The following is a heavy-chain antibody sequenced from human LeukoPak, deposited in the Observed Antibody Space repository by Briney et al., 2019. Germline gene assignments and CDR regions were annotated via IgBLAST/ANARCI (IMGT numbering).Heavy chain of an antibody. CDR2: IYYSGST. V-gene: IGHV4-59*01. CDR1: GGSISSYY. D-gene: IGHD5-24*01. J-gene: IGHJ4*02. CDR3: ASCRDGYLFDY. Sequence: PSETLSLTCTVSGGSISSYYWSWIRQPPGKGLEWIGYIYYSGSTNYNPSLKSRVTISVDTSKNQFSLKLSSVTAADTAVYYCASCRDGYLFDYWGQGTLVTVSS.